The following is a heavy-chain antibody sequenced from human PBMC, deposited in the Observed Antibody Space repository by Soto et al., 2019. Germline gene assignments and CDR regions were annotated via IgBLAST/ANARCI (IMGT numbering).Heavy chain of an antibody. CDR2: TYYRSKWYN. CDR3: ARDLEQWLVRRNYYYGMDV. D-gene: IGHD6-19*01. V-gene: IGHV6-1*01. J-gene: IGHJ6*02. CDR1: GDRVSSNSAA. Sequence: SQTLSLTCAISGDRVSSNSAAWNWIRQSPSRGLEWLGRTYYRSKWYNDYAVSVKSRITINPDTSKNQFSLQLNSVTPEDTAVYYCARDLEQWLVRRNYYYGMDVWGQGTTVTVSS.